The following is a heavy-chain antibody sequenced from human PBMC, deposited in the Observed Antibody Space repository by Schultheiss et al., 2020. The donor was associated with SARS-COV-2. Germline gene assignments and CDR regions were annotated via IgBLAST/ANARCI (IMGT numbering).Heavy chain of an antibody. CDR3: ARSGIFWYFDL. J-gene: IGHJ2*01. Sequence: SETLSLTCTVSGGSISSGGYYWSWIRQHPGKGLEWIGYIYYSGSTNYNPSLKSRVTISVDTSKNQFSLKLSSVTAADTAVYYCARSGIFWYFDLWGRGTLVTVSS. D-gene: IGHD1-14*01. V-gene: IGHV4-61*08. CDR2: IYYSGST. CDR1: GGSISSGGYY.